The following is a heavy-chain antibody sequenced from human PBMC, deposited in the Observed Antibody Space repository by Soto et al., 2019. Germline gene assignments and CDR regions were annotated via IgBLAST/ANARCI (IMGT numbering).Heavy chain of an antibody. V-gene: IGHV3-23*01. D-gene: IGHD3-22*01. CDR1: GFMFNYYV. CDR3: AKSLYYYDRNREGAFDA. CDR2: MSD. Sequence: EVQLLESGGGFVQPGGSLRLSCKASGFMFNYYVMSWVRQAPGKGLEWVSPMSDNVDSVKGRFTISRDNSKNTLYLQMTSLRAEDTAVYYCAKSLYYYDRNREGAFDAWGHGTEVIVSS. J-gene: IGHJ3*01.